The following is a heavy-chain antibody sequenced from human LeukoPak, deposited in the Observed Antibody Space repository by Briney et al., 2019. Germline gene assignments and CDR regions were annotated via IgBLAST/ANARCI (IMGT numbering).Heavy chain of an antibody. D-gene: IGHD6-13*01. CDR2: ISGSGGST. CDR1: GFTFSSYA. CDR3: GEFDY. V-gene: IGHV3-23*01. Sequence: GGSLRLSCAASGFTFSSYAMSWVRQAPGKGLEWVPAISGSGGSTYYADSVKGRFTISRDNSKNTLYLQMNSLYYCAKEAAAAGEFDYWGQGTLVTVSS. J-gene: IGHJ4*02.